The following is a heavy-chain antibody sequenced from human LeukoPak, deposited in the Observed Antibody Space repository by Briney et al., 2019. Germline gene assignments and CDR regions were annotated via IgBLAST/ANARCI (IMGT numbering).Heavy chain of an antibody. J-gene: IGHJ5*02. V-gene: IGHV4-30-4*01. Sequence: SETLSLTCTVSGGSLSSGDYYWSWIRQPPGKGLEWIAYMYYSGSTYYNPSLKSRAIMSADTSRNQLSLKLSSVTAADTAVYYCARPYYYDSRIDPWGQGILVTVSS. CDR1: GGSLSSGDYY. CDR3: ARPYYYDSRIDP. CDR2: MYYSGST. D-gene: IGHD3-22*01.